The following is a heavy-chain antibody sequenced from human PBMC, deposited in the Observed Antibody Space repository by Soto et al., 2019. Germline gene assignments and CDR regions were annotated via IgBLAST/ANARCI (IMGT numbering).Heavy chain of an antibody. Sequence: SETLPLTCTVSGGSISSGGYCWSWIRKHPGKGLEWIGYIYYSGSTYYNPSLKSRVTISVDTSKNQFSLKLSSVTAADTAVYYCAKAPPVLRFLEWLLPYFDYWGQGTLVTVSS. CDR1: GGSISSGGYC. CDR3: AKAPPVLRFLEWLLPYFDY. J-gene: IGHJ4*02. D-gene: IGHD3-3*01. CDR2: IYYSGST. V-gene: IGHV4-31*03.